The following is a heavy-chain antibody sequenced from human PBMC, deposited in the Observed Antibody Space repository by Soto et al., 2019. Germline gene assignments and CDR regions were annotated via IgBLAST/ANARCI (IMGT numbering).Heavy chain of an antibody. CDR2: ISGSGGST. Sequence: GGSLRLSFAASGFTFSSYAMSWVRQAPGKGLEWVSAISGSGGSTYYAASVKGRFTISRDNSKNTLYLQMNSLRAEDTAVYYCARDPFTDYGDYFDYWGQGTLVTVSS. D-gene: IGHD4-17*01. CDR3: ARDPFTDYGDYFDY. J-gene: IGHJ4*02. V-gene: IGHV3-23*01. CDR1: GFTFSSYA.